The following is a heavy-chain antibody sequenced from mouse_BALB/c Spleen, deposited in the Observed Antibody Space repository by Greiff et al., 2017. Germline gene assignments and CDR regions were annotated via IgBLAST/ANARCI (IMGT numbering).Heavy chain of an antibody. CDR1: GFTFSSFG. V-gene: IGHV5-17*02. CDR2: ISSGSSTI. J-gene: IGHJ4*01. Sequence: EVKLEESGGGLVQPGGSRKLSCAASGFTFSSFGMHWVRQAPEKGLEWVAYISSGSSTIYYADTVKGRFTISRDNPKNTLFLQMTSLRSEDTAMYYCARLGEGYYAMDYWGQGTSVTVSS. CDR3: ARLGEGYYAMDY.